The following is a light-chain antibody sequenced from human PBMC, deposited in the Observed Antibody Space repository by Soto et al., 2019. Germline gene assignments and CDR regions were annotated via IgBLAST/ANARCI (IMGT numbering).Light chain of an antibody. V-gene: IGKV3-15*01. CDR1: QSVSSN. CDR3: QQYNTWPHT. Sequence: DIVMTQSPVTLSVSPGERATLSCRASQSVSSNLAWYQQKPGQSPRLLLYGSSTRATGIPARFRGSGSGTEFTLTISSLQSEDFAVYYCQQYNTWPHTLGQGTKLKIK. CDR2: GSS. J-gene: IGKJ2*01.